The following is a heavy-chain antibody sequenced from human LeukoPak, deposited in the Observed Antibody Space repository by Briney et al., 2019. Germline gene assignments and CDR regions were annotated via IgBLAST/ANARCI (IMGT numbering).Heavy chain of an antibody. CDR1: GYSFTSSW. D-gene: IGHD1-26*01. CDR2: IYPGDSDT. J-gene: IGHJ4*02. Sequence: GESLKISCQGSGYSFTSSWNGWVRQVPGKGVELMGIIYPGDSDTRYSPSFQGQVTISADKSISTAYLQWSSLKASDTAMYYCARFSVGGTYYPNYWGQGTLVSVSS. V-gene: IGHV5-51*01. CDR3: ARFSVGGTYYPNY.